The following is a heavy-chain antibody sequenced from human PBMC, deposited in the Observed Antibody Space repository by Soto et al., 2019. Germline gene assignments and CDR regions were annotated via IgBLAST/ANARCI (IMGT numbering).Heavy chain of an antibody. Sequence: QVQLQESGPGLVKPSETLSLTCTVSGGSISSYYWSWIRQPPGKGLEWIGYIYYSGSTNYNPSLKSRVTISVDTSKNQFSLKLSSVTAADTAVYYCARSPSTWIQLWLKFDYWGQGTLVTVSS. CDR1: GGSISSYY. CDR3: ARSPSTWIQLWLKFDY. CDR2: IYYSGST. V-gene: IGHV4-59*01. J-gene: IGHJ4*02. D-gene: IGHD5-18*01.